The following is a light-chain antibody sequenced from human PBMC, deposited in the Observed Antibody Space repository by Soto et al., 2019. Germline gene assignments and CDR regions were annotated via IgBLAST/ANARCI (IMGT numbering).Light chain of an antibody. CDR3: QRYEGNPT. J-gene: IGKJ1*01. Sequence: DIQLTQSPSTLSASIGDRVVITCRASQTIDRWLAWYQQRPGLAPRLLIYDASTLESGVPSRFSGSGSETEFTLTISSLKPDDFATCHCQRYEGNPTFGQGT. CDR1: QTIDRW. CDR2: DAS. V-gene: IGKV1-5*01.